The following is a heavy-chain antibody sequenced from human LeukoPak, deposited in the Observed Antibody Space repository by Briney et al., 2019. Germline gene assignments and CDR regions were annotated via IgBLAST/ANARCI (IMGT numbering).Heavy chain of an antibody. V-gene: IGHV1-69-2*01. CDR3: ATGEYSSSPGDYYYMDV. CDR2: VDPEDGET. Sequence: GASVKVSCKASGYTFTDYYMHWVEQAPGKGLEWMGRVDPEDGETIYAEKFQGRVTITADTSTDTAHMELSSLRSEDTAVYYCATGEYSSSPGDYYYMDVWGKGTTVTVSS. J-gene: IGHJ6*03. D-gene: IGHD6-6*01. CDR1: GYTFTDYY.